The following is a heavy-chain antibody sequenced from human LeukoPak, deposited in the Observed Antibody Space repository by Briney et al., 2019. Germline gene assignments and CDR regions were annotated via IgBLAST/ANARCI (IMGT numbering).Heavy chain of an antibody. J-gene: IGHJ4*02. CDR3: AREHN. CDR2: ISYDGSNK. V-gene: IGHV3-30-3*01. CDR1: GFTFSSYA. Sequence: PWRSLRLSCAASGFTFSSYAMHWVRQAPGKGLEWVAVISYDGSNKYYADSVKGRFTISRDNSKNTLYLQMNSLRTEDTAVYYCAREHNWGQGTLVTVSS.